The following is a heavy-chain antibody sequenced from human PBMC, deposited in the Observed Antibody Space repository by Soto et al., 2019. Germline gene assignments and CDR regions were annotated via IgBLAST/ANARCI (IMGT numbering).Heavy chain of an antibody. Sequence: ASVKVSCKASGGTFSSYAISWVRQAPGQGLEWMGGIIPIFGTANYAQKFQGRATITADKSTSTAYMELSSLRSEDTAVYYCARVPMVRGVQSWFDPWGQGTLVTVSS. CDR2: IIPIFGTA. V-gene: IGHV1-69*06. CDR3: ARVPMVRGVQSWFDP. CDR1: GGTFSSYA. J-gene: IGHJ5*02. D-gene: IGHD3-10*01.